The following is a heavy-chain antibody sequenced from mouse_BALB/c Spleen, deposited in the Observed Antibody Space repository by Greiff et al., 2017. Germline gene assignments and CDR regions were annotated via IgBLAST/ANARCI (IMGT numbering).Heavy chain of an antibody. CDR2: VSSGGSYT. D-gene: IGHD1-1*01. CDR1: GFTFSSYT. V-gene: IGHV5-6-4*01. J-gene: IGHJ4*01. Sequence: EVNVVESGGGLVKPGGSLKLSCAASGFTFSSYTMSWVRQTPEKRLEWVATVSSGGSYTYYPDSVKGRFTISRDNAKNTLYLQMSSLKSEDTAMYYCTRYYGSSYAMDYWGQGTSVTVSS. CDR3: TRYYGSSYAMDY.